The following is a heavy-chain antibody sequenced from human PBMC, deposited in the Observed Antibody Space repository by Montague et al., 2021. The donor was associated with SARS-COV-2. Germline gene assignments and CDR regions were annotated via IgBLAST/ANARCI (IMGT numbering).Heavy chain of an antibody. CDR3: ARLPLVSSWSRAAGYYYYGVDV. CDR2: ISYTGST. CDR1: GGSISRSTSS. D-gene: IGHD6-13*01. J-gene: IGHJ6*02. Sequence: SETLSLTCTVSGGSISRSTSSWAWIRQPPGKGLEWIGSISYTGSTYYXXXLKSRVTISVDTSRNQFSLRLSSVTAADTSAYYCARLPLVSSWSRAAGYYYYGVDVRGQGTTVTVSS. V-gene: IGHV4-39*01.